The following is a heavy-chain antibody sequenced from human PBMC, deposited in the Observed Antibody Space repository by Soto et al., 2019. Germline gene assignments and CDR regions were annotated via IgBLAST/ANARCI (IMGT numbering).Heavy chain of an antibody. V-gene: IGHV4-39*01. CDR1: NDSIRSGTYY. CDR3: ATGRSDSGWYEEHF. Sequence: PSETLSLTCTVSNDSIRSGTYYWAWIRQPPGRGLEWIGSLSYLGTTDYNPSLKSRVTISKDASKNQFSLKLTSMTAADTAVYYCATGRSDSGWYEEHFRGQGTLVTVSS. CDR2: LSYLGTT. D-gene: IGHD6-19*01. J-gene: IGHJ4*02.